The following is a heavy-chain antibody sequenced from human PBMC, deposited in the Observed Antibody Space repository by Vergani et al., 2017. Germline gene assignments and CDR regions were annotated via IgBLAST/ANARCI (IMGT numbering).Heavy chain of an antibody. CDR3: AREGVPYCSSTSCYNLFGY. CDR1: GGSISSSNW. D-gene: IGHD2-2*02. V-gene: IGHV4-4*02. Sequence: QVQLQESGPGLVKPSGTLSLTCAVSGGSISSSNWWSWVRQPPGKGLEWIGEIYHSGSTNYNPSLKSRVTISVDTSKNQFSLKLSSVTAADTAVYYCAREGVPYCSSTSCYNLFGYWGQGTLVTVSS. J-gene: IGHJ4*02. CDR2: IYHSGST.